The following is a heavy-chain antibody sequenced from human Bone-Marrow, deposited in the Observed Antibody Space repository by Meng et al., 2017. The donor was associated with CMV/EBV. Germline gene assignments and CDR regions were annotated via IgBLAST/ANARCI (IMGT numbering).Heavy chain of an antibody. J-gene: IGHJ5*02. V-gene: IGHV1-18*01. CDR2: ISAYNGNT. D-gene: IGHD2-2*02. CDR3: ARDLVPAAIRGHNWFDP. Sequence: ASVKVSCKASGYTFTSYGISWVRQAPGQGLEWMGWISAYNGNTNYAQKLQGRVTMTTDTSTSTAYMELRSLRSDDTAVYYCARDLVPAAIRGHNWFDPWGQGTLVTFYS. CDR1: GYTFTSYG.